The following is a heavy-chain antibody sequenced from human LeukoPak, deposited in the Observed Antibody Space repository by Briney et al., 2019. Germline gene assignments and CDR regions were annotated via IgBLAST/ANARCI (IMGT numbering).Heavy chain of an antibody. V-gene: IGHV1-46*01. CDR3: ARASGSWPLRDY. CDR1: GYTFTSYY. J-gene: IGHJ4*02. D-gene: IGHD6-13*01. Sequence: ASVKVSCKASGYTFTSYYMHWVRQPPGQGLEWMGIINPSGGSTSYAQKFQGRVIMTKDTSTSTVYMELSSLRSEDTAVYYCARASGSWPLRDYWGQGTLVTVSS. CDR2: INPSGGST.